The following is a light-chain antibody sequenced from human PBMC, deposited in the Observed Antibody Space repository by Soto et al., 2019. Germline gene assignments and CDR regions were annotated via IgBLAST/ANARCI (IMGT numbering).Light chain of an antibody. J-gene: IGKJ2*01. Sequence: EVVLTQSPGTLSLSPGESATLSCRASQSVSNNYFAWYQQKPGQAPRLLIFGSSDRATGIPDRFSGSGSGTDFTLTISRLEPEDFAMYYCHQYGSSPPYTFGQGTKLEIK. V-gene: IGKV3-20*01. CDR2: GSS. CDR1: QSVSNNY. CDR3: HQYGSSPPYT.